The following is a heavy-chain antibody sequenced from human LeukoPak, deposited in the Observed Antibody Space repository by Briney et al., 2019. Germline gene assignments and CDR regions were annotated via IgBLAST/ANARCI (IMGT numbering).Heavy chain of an antibody. V-gene: IGHV3-30*18. J-gene: IGHJ6*02. CDR1: GFTFSSYD. D-gene: IGHD2-8*01. Sequence: GRSLRLSCAASGFTFSSYDMHWVRQAPGKGLEWVAVISYDGSNTYYADSVKGRVTISRDNSKNTLSLQMHSLRAEDTAVYYCAKSARFCTNDVCYTNYYYGMDVWGQGTTVTVSS. CDR2: ISYDGSNT. CDR3: AKSARFCTNDVCYTNYYYGMDV.